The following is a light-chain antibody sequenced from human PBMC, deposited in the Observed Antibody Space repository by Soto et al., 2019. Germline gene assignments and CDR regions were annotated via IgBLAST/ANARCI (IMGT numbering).Light chain of an antibody. Sequence: QSVLTQPHSVSGSPGQSVTISCTGTSSDVGGYDFVSWYQHHPGKAPKLMISSVTKRPSGVPDRFSGSKSGNTASLTISGLQAEDEADYYCSSYAGSYTLVFGGGTKVTVL. J-gene: IGLJ2*01. CDR2: SVT. CDR1: SSDVGGYDF. CDR3: SSYAGSYTLV. V-gene: IGLV2-11*01.